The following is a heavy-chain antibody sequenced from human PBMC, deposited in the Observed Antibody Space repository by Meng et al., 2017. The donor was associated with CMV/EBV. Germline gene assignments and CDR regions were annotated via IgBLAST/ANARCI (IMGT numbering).Heavy chain of an antibody. D-gene: IGHD2-2*01. J-gene: IGHJ6*02. V-gene: IGHV1-18*03. Sequence: ASVKVSCKASGYTFTSYGISWVRQAPGQGLEWMGWISAYNGNTNYAQKLQGRVTMTTDTSTSTAYMELRSLRSDDMAVYYCASPGYCSSTSCYHYGMDVWGQGTTVTVSS. CDR2: ISAYNGNT. CDR3: ASPGYCSSTSCYHYGMDV. CDR1: GYTFTSYG.